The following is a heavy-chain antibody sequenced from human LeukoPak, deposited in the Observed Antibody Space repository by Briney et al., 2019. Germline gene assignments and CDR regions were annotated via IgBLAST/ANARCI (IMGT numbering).Heavy chain of an antibody. CDR1: GFTFSSYA. V-gene: IGHV3-23*01. CDR2: ISGSGGST. J-gene: IGHJ4*02. Sequence: PGGSLRHSCAASGFTFSSYAMSWVRQAPGKGLEWVSAISGSGGSTYYADSVKGRFTISRDNSKNTLYLQMNSLRAEDTAVYYCAKDVSGSYSSTFDYWGQGTLVTVSS. CDR3: AKDVSGSYSSTFDY. D-gene: IGHD1-26*01.